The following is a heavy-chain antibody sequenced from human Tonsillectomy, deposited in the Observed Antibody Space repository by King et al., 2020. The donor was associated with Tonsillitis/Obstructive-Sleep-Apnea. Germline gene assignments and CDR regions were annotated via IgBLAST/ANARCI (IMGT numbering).Heavy chain of an antibody. CDR3: ARHRGTYYDFWSGSGSPDAFDI. V-gene: IGHV5-10-1*01. J-gene: IGHJ3*02. Sequence: VQLVESGAEVKKPGESLRLSCKGSGYSFTSYWISWVRQMPGKGLEWMGRIDPSDSYTNYSPSFQGHVTISADKSISTAYLQWSSLKASDTAMYYCARHRGTYYDFWSGSGSPDAFDIWGQGTMVTVSS. CDR2: IDPSDSYT. D-gene: IGHD3-3*01. CDR1: GYSFTSYW.